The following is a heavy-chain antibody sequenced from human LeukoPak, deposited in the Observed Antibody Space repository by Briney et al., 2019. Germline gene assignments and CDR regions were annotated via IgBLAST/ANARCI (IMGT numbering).Heavy chain of an antibody. CDR2: ISYDGSNR. CDR1: GFTFSSYA. V-gene: IGHV3-30-3*01. D-gene: IGHD4-23*01. CDR3: ARDRRMTTVVTPFGY. J-gene: IGHJ4*02. Sequence: GGSLRLSCAASGFTFSSYAIHWVRQAPGKGLEWVAVISYDGSNRYYADSVKGRFTISRDNSKNTLYLQMNSLRAEDTAVYYCARDRRMTTVVTPFGYWGQGTLVTVSS.